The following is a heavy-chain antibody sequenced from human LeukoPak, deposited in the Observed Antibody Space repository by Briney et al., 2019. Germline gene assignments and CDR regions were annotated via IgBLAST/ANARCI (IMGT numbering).Heavy chain of an antibody. J-gene: IGHJ6*03. CDR1: GGSISSSSYF. Sequence: SETLSLTCSVSGGSISSSSYFWGWIRQPPGKGLEWIAGVHYSGSTYYNPSLKSRVTISVDTSKNQFSLKLSSVTAADTAVYFCARQLYVSGSYYAPMDVWGKGTTVTISS. CDR3: ARQLYVSGSYYAPMDV. CDR2: VHYSGST. V-gene: IGHV4-39*01. D-gene: IGHD3-10*01.